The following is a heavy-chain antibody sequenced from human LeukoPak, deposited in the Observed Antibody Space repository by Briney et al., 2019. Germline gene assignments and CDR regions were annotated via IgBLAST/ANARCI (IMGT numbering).Heavy chain of an antibody. CDR2: ISGSGGST. V-gene: IGHV3-23*01. J-gene: IGHJ4*02. CDR3: AKDRTRDYYDSSGYYYFDY. Sequence: GGSLRLSCAASGFTFSSYAMSWVRQAPGKGLEWVSAISGSGGSTYYADSVKGRFTISRDNSKNTLYLQMNSLRAEDTAVYYCAKDRTRDYYDSSGYYYFDYWGQGTLVTVSS. D-gene: IGHD3-22*01. CDR1: GFTFSSYA.